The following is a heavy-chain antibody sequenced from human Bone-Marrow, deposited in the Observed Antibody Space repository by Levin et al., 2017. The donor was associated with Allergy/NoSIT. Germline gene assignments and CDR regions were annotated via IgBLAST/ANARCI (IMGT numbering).Heavy chain of an antibody. CDR3: ARDMNKAQYNYGMDV. Sequence: RGESLKISCAASGFTLSDYYMSWIRQAPGKGLEWVSYISSRGTTMYLADSVKGRFTISRDNAKNSLSLQMNSLRADDTAVYYCARDMNKAQYNYGMDVWGQGTTVTVSS. D-gene: IGHD1/OR15-1a*01. V-gene: IGHV3-11*01. CDR2: ISSRGTTM. J-gene: IGHJ6*02. CDR1: GFTLSDYY.